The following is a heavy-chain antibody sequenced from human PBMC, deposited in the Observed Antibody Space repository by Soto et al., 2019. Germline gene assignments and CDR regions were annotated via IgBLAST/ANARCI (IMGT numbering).Heavy chain of an antibody. D-gene: IGHD3-3*01. Sequence: PSETLSLTCTVSGGSVSSGSYYWSWIRQPPGKGLEWIGYIYYSGSTNYNPSLKSRVTISVDTSKNQFSLKLSSVTAADTAVYYCASSGGDFWSGYYPAPIDYWGQGTLVTVSS. J-gene: IGHJ4*02. CDR2: IYYSGST. CDR3: ASSGGDFWSGYYPAPIDY. V-gene: IGHV4-61*01. CDR1: GGSVSSGSYY.